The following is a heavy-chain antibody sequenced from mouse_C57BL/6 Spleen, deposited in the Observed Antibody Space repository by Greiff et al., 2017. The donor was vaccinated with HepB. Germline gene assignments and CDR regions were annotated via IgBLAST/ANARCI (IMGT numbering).Heavy chain of an antibody. Sequence: LVESGAELARPGASVKLSCKASGYTFTSYGISWMKQRTGQGLEWIGEIYPRSGNTYYNEKFKGKATLTADKSSSTAYMELRSLTSEDSAVYFCLDSSGYGAYWGQGTLVTVSA. J-gene: IGHJ3*01. V-gene: IGHV1-81*01. D-gene: IGHD3-2*02. CDR2: IYPRSGNT. CDR3: LDSSGYGAY. CDR1: GYTFTSYG.